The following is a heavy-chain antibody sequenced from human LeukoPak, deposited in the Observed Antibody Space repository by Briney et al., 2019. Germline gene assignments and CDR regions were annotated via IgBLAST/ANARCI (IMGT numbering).Heavy chain of an antibody. Sequence: ASVKVSCKASGYTFTSYGISWVRQAPGQGLEWMGWISAYNGNTNYAQKFQGRVTMTRDTSISTAYMELSRLRSDDTAVYYCARDFEYSSINAFDIWGQGTMVTVSS. D-gene: IGHD6-6*01. J-gene: IGHJ3*02. CDR1: GYTFTSYG. CDR3: ARDFEYSSINAFDI. CDR2: ISAYNGNT. V-gene: IGHV1-18*01.